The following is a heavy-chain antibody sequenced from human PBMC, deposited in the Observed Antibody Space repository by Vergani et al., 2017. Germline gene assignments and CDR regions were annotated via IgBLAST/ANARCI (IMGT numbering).Heavy chain of an antibody. CDR1: GGPFKNSA. D-gene: IGHD3-3*01. V-gene: IGHV1-69*13. J-gene: IGHJ4*02. CDR3: ARGYDPNHFDY. Sequence: QVQLVQSGAEVKKPGSSVKVSCKASGGPFKNSAFSWVRQVPGQGLEWMGRIITFFGTTDYAQKFQGRVTITADESTSTAYMELSSLRSEDTAVYYCARGYDPNHFDYWGQGTLVTVSS. CDR2: IITFFGTT.